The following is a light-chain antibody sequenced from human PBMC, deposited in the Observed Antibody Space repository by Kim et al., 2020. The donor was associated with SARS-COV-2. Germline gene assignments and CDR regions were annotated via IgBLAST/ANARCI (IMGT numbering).Light chain of an antibody. Sequence: RATIHCKSSQSVLHSSNNKNYLTWYQQKPGQPPKLLIYWASTRESGVPDRFSGSGSGTDFTLTISTLQAEDVAVYYCQQFYSTPYTFGPGTKLEI. V-gene: IGKV4-1*01. CDR1: QSVLHSSNNKNY. CDR2: WAS. CDR3: QQFYSTPYT. J-gene: IGKJ2*01.